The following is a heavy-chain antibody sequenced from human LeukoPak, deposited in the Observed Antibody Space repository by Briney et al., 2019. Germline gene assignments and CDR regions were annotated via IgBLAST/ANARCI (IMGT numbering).Heavy chain of an antibody. Sequence: SETLSLTCTVSGGSISSYYWSWIRQPPGKGLEWIGEINHSGSTNYNPSLKSRVTISVDTSKNQFSLKLSSVTAADTAVYYCARGRTYDYVWGSYRYGNWFDPWGQGTLVTVSS. CDR2: INHSGST. V-gene: IGHV4-34*01. CDR3: ARGRTYDYVWGSYRYGNWFDP. CDR1: GGSISSYY. D-gene: IGHD3-16*02. J-gene: IGHJ5*02.